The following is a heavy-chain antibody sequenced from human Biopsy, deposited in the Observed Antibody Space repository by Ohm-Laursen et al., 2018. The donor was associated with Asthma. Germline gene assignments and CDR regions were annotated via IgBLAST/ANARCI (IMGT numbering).Heavy chain of an antibody. CDR3: VRGSSSWHHGPFHYYYGLDV. CDR2: IYYSGTT. J-gene: IGHJ6*02. CDR1: SGSGGYMRSGNYY. V-gene: IGHV4-39*01. Sequence: TLSLTCSLSSGSGGYMRSGNYYWGWIRQPPGKGLEWIGSIYYSGTTYYNPSLECRVTVSADTSKNQFSLKLTSVTAADTAVYYCVRGSSSWHHGPFHYYYGLDVWGQRTTATVSS. D-gene: IGHD6-13*01.